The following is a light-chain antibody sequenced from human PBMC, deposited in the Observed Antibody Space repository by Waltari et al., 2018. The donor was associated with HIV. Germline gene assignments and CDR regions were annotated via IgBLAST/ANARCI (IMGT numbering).Light chain of an antibody. CDR2: WAS. CDR1: QSVLYSSNNKNY. Sequence: DIVMTQSPDSLAVSLGERATINCKSSQSVLYSSNNKNYLAWYQQKPGPPPKLLIYWASTRESGVPDRFSGSGSGTDFTRTISSLQAEDVAVYYCQQYYSTPLTFGQGTRLEIK. V-gene: IGKV4-1*01. J-gene: IGKJ5*01. CDR3: QQYYSTPLT.